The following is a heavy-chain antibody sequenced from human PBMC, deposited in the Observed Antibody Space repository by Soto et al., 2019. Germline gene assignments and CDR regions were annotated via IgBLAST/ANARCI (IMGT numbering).Heavy chain of an antibody. J-gene: IGHJ6*02. CDR1: GFTFSSYA. CDR3: ARPDDYGGNSTPEYYYGMDV. D-gene: IGHD4-17*01. CDR2: ISYDGSNK. Sequence: GGSLRLSCAASGFTFSSYAMHWVRQAPGKGLEWVAVISYDGSNKYYADSVKGRFTISRDNSTSTAYMELSSLRSEDTAVYYCARPDDYGGNSTPEYYYGMDVWGQGTTVTVSS. V-gene: IGHV3-30-3*01.